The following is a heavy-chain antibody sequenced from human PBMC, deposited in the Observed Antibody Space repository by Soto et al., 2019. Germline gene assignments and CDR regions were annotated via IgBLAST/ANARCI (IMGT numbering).Heavy chain of an antibody. CDR1: GGSISSGGYS. V-gene: IGHV4-30-2*01. D-gene: IGHD2-2*01. J-gene: IGHJ6*02. CDR2: IYHSGST. CDR3: AREGAGYCSSTSCPYYYYYGMDV. Sequence: QLQLQESGSGLVKPSQTLSLTCAVSGGSISSGGYSWSWIRQPPGKGLEWIGYIYHSGSTYYNPSLKSRLTLSVDRSKNQFSLKLSSVTAADTAVYYCAREGAGYCSSTSCPYYYYYGMDVWGQGTTVTVSS.